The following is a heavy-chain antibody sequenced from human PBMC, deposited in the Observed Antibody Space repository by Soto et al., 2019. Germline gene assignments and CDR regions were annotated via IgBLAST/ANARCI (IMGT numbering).Heavy chain of an antibody. CDR2: IMPTVDSA. Sequence: QVQLVQSGAEVKTPGSSVKVSCKASGGTLSDYAISWVRQAPGQGLEWMGGIMPTVDSANYAQNFQGRLTISADETTSTANLELSSLRSDDAAVYYWAVAAGRKIMAQESSGMAVWGQGTTVIVSS. J-gene: IGHJ6*02. V-gene: IGHV1-69*01. D-gene: IGHD6-19*01. CDR3: AVAAGRKIMAQESSGMAV. CDR1: GGTLSDYA.